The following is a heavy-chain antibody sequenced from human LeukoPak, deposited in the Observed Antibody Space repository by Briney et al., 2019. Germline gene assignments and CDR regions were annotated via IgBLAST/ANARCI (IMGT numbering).Heavy chain of an antibody. V-gene: IGHV4-59*01. CDR2: IYYSGST. CDR3: AREGEGPTD. CDR1: GGSISSYY. J-gene: IGHJ4*02. Sequence: PSETLSLTCTVSGGSISSYYWSWIRQPPGKGLEWIGYIYYSGSTNYNPSLKSRVTISVDTSKNQFSLKLSSVTAADTAVYYCAREGEGPTDWGQGTLVTVSS. D-gene: IGHD1-26*01.